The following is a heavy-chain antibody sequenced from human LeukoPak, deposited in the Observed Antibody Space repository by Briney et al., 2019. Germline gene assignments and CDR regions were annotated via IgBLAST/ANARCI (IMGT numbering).Heavy chain of an antibody. V-gene: IGHV4-59*08. J-gene: IGHJ4*02. CDR3: ARRGGSNTSPFAY. D-gene: IGHD3-16*01. CDR2: FYYSGST. CDR1: GGSITSYF. Sequence: PSETLSLTCIVSGGSITSYFWSWIRQPPGKGLEWIGYFYYSGSTNYNPSLKSRVTISVDTSKNQFSLKLTSVTAADTAVYYCARRGGSNTSPFAYWGQGTLVTVSS.